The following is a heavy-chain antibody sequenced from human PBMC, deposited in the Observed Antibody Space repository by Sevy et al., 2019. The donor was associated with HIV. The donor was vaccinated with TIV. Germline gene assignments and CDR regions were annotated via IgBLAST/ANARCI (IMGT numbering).Heavy chain of an antibody. V-gene: IGHV3-30*04. J-gene: IGHJ3*02. CDR1: GINFRNSI. Sequence: GGSLRLSCSASGINFRNSIFHWVRQAPGKGLEWVALMSFDGSIQYFGDSEMGRLTISRDDSKTTFYLQVNSLRVVDTAVYYCAREGETSGHAGAFDIWGQGTMVTVSS. CDR2: MSFDGSIQ. D-gene: IGHD1-26*01. CDR3: AREGETSGHAGAFDI.